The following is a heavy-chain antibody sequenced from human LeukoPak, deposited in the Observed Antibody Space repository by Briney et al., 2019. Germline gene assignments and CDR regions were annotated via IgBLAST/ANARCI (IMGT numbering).Heavy chain of an antibody. CDR1: GYIFTGYY. CDR2: INPNSGDT. V-gene: IGHV1-2*02. CDR3: ARDYQTQAPDY. Sequence: ASVKVSCKASGYIFTGYYMHWVRQAPGQGLEWMGWINPNSGDTDYAQKFQGSVTMTRDTSISTAFMELSSLTSDDTAVYYCARDYQTQAPDYWGQGTLVTVSS. J-gene: IGHJ4*02.